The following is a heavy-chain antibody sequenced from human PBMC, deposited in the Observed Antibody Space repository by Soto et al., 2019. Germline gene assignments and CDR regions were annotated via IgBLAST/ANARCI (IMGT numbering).Heavy chain of an antibody. V-gene: IGHV1-18*01. CDR2: ISAYNGNT. CDR3: ARDIGDIVLMVYASKSNYYSYGMDV. D-gene: IGHD2-8*01. J-gene: IGHJ6*02. CDR1: GYTFTSYG. Sequence: ASVKVSCKASGYTFTSYGISWVRQAPGQGLEWMGWISAYNGNTNYAQKLQGRVTMTTDTSTSTAYMELRSLRSDDTAVYYCARDIGDIVLMVYASKSNYYSYGMDVWGQGTTVTVYS.